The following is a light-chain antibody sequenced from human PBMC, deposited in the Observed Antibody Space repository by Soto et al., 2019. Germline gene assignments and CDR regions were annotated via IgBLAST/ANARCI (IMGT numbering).Light chain of an antibody. Sequence: EVLLTQSPGTLSLSPGERATLSCRASQNILSTYLVWYQQKPGQAPGLLIYGASSRATGIPHRFSGSGSGTDFTLTISRLEPEDFAVYYCQQYGRSPPFTFGQGTKLEIK. CDR1: QNILSTY. CDR3: QQYGRSPPFT. J-gene: IGKJ2*01. CDR2: GAS. V-gene: IGKV3-20*01.